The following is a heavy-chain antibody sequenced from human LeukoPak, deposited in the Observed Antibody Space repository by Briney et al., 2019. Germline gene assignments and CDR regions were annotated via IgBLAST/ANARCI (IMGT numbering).Heavy chain of an antibody. Sequence: GGSLRLSCVASGFTFDDYAMHWVRQAPGKGLKWVSVITWNSGRIGHEESVKGRFTISRDNAKNSLYLQMNSLRAEDTALYYCAKGHSLYGTLDYWGLGTLVTVSS. D-gene: IGHD1-26*01. CDR3: AKGHSLYGTLDY. CDR1: GFTFDDYA. J-gene: IGHJ4*02. V-gene: IGHV3-9*01. CDR2: ITWNSGRI.